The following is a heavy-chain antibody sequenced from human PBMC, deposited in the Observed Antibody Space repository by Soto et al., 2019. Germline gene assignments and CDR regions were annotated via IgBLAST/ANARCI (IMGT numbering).Heavy chain of an antibody. CDR1: GFTFNSYG. CDR2: IWYDGSNK. Sequence: GGSLRLSCAASGFTFNSYGMHWVRQAPGKGLEWVAVIWYDGSNKYYADSVKGRFTISRDNSKNTLYLQMNSLRAEDTAVYYCARAGSYGTGYYFDYWGQGTLVTVSS. D-gene: IGHD5-18*01. V-gene: IGHV3-33*01. CDR3: ARAGSYGTGYYFDY. J-gene: IGHJ4*02.